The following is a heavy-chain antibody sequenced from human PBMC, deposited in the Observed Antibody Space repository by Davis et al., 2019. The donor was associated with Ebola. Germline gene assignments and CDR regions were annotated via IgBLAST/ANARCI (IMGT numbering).Heavy chain of an antibody. CDR3: ARAPWTGDN. Sequence: PGGPLRLSCAASGFTVSDNYMSWVRQAPGKGPEWVSGVNHETLTYNADSVKGRFTISRDSSKNTVYLQMNNLRVEDTAVYYCARAPWTGDNWGQGTLVTVSS. CDR1: GFTVSDNY. D-gene: IGHD3/OR15-3a*01. J-gene: IGHJ4*02. V-gene: IGHV3-53*01. CDR2: VNHETLT.